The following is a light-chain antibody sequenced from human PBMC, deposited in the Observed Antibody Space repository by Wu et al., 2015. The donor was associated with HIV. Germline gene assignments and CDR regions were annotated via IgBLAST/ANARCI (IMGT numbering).Light chain of an antibody. CDR2: GAS. CDR3: HQYGTSPYT. CDR1: QSVNTF. V-gene: IGKV3-20*01. Sequence: EIVLTQSPVTLSLSPGETATLSCRASQSVNTFLSWYQQRPGQAPRLLISGASSRATGIPDRFSGSGSGTDFTLSISRLEPEDSAVYYCHQYGTSPYTFGQGTKLEIK. J-gene: IGKJ2*01.